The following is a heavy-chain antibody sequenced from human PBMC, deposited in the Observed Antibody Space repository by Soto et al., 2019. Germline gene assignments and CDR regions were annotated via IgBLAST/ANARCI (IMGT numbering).Heavy chain of an antibody. V-gene: IGHV5-10-1*01. Sequence: PGESLKISCKGSGYSFTRYWISWVRQMPGKGLEWMGRIDPSDSYTNYSPSFQGHVTIPADKSISTAYLQWSSLKASDTAMYYCAMTKITMIVVPLDAFDIWGQGTMVTVSS. CDR2: IDPSDSYT. CDR3: AMTKITMIVVPLDAFDI. J-gene: IGHJ3*02. CDR1: GYSFTRYW. D-gene: IGHD3-22*01.